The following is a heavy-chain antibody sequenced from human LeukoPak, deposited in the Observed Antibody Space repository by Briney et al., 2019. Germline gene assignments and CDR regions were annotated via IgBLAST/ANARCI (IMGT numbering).Heavy chain of an antibody. J-gene: IGHJ5*02. D-gene: IGHD3-10*01. V-gene: IGHV4-59*08. CDR2: IYYSGST. Sequence: PSETLSLTCTVSGRSNSSYYWSWIRQPPAKGLEWIGYIYYSGSTNYNPSLKSRVTITVDTYKYQCSLKLSSVTAADTAVYYCARRMVRGVTRNYNWFDPWGQGTLVTVSS. CDR3: ARRMVRGVTRNYNWFDP. CDR1: GRSNSSYY.